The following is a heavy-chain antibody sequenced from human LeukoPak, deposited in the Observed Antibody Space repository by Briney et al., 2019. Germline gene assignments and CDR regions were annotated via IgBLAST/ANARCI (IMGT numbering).Heavy chain of an antibody. CDR2: IYYSGST. CDR1: GGSISSYY. Sequence: PSETLSLTCTVSGGSISSYYWSWIRQPPGKGLEWIGYIYYSGSTNYNPSLKSRVTISVDTSKNQFSLKLSSVTAADTAVYYCARAAYCSSTSCYDAFYYYMDVWGKGTRVTVSS. CDR3: ARAAYCSSTSCYDAFYYYMDV. D-gene: IGHD2-2*01. J-gene: IGHJ6*03. V-gene: IGHV4-59*01.